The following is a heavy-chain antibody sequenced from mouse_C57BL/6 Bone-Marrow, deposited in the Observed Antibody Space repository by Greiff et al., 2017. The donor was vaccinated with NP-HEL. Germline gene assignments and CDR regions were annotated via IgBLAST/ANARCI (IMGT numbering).Heavy chain of an antibody. CDR3: ARYNGSSWDYAMDY. J-gene: IGHJ4*01. V-gene: IGHV7-3*01. CDR2: IRHKANGYTT. CDR1: GFTFTDYY. Sequence: EVQLQQSGGGLVQPGGSLSLSCAASGFTFTDYYMSWVRQPPGQALEWLGFIRHKANGYTTEYSASVKGRFTISRDNSQIILYLQMNALRAEDSATYYSARYNGSSWDYAMDYWGQGTSVTVSS. D-gene: IGHD1-1*01.